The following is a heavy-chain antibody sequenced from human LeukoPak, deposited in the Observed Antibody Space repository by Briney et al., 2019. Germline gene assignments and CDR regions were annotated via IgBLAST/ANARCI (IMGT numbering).Heavy chain of an antibody. J-gene: IGHJ5*02. CDR3: AKDSLATSGSSLGNWFDP. D-gene: IGHD3-10*01. CDR1: GFTLSTFS. Sequence: GGSVRLSCAVSGFTLSTFSMHWVRQAPGEGLEWVAVISSDGTNKFYADSVKGRFTISTDNSKKTLYLQMSSLRPEDTAVYYCAKDSLATSGSSLGNWFDPWGQGTLVAVSS. V-gene: IGHV3-30*18. CDR2: ISSDGTNK.